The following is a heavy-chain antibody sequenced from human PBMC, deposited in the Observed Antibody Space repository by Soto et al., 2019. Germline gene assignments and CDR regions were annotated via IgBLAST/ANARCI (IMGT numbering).Heavy chain of an antibody. Sequence: PGGSLRLSCAASGFTFSSYSMNWVRQAPGKGLEWVSSISSSSSYIYYADSVKGRFTISRDNAKNSLYLQMNSLRAEDTAVYYCAREEQLATYYYYGMDVWGQGTMVTVSS. D-gene: IGHD6-6*01. J-gene: IGHJ6*02. V-gene: IGHV3-21*01. CDR2: ISSSSSYI. CDR3: AREEQLATYYYYGMDV. CDR1: GFTFSSYS.